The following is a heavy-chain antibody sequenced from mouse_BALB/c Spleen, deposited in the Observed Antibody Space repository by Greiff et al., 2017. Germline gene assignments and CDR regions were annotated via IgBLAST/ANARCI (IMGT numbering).Heavy chain of an antibody. CDR1: GYAFSSYW. V-gene: IGHV1-80*01. CDR3: ARHLRGGYYFDY. Sequence: QVQLKQSGAELVRPGSSVKISCKASGYAFSSYWMNWVKQRPGQGLEWIGQIYPGDGDTNYNGKFKGKATLTADKSSSTAYMQLSSLTSEDSAVYFCARHLRGGYYFDYWGQGTTLTVSS. D-gene: IGHD1-1*01. CDR2: IYPGDGDT. J-gene: IGHJ2*01.